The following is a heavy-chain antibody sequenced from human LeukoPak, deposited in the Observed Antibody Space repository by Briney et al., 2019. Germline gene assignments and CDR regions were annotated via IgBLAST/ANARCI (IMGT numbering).Heavy chain of an antibody. V-gene: IGHV3-7*01. J-gene: IGHJ6*02. D-gene: IGHD3-22*01. Sequence: GGSLRLSCGASGLTFSSYWMSWVRQAPGKGLEWVANIKQDGSEKYYVDSVKGRFTISRDNAKNSLYLQMNSLRAEDTAVYYCARWGRDYDSSGALDYYYYGMDVWGQGTTVTVSS. CDR2: IKQDGSEK. CDR3: ARWGRDYDSSGALDYYYYGMDV. CDR1: GLTFSSYW.